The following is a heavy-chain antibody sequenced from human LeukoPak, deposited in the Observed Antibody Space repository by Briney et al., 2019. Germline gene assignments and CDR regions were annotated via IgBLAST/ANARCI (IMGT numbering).Heavy chain of an antibody. CDR2: IYTSGST. CDR3: ARGTYSGYYVN. D-gene: IGHD3-22*01. V-gene: IGHV4-61*02. J-gene: IGHJ4*02. Sequence: SETLSLTCTVAGGSISRGSYYWSWIRQPAGKGLEWIGRIYTSGSTNYNPSLKSRVTISVDTSKNQFSLKLSSVTAADTAVYYCARGTYSGYYVNWGQGTLVTVSS. CDR1: GGSISRGSYY.